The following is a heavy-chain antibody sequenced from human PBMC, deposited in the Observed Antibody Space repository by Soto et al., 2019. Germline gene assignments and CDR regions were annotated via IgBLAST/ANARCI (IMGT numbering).Heavy chain of an antibody. Sequence: GESLKISCKGSGYSFTSYCIGWVRQMPGKGLKWMGIIYPGDSDTRYSPSFQGQVTISADKSISTAYLQWSSLKASDTAMYYCARPRCSGGSCYSGSGAFDIWGQGTMVTVSS. V-gene: IGHV5-51*01. CDR2: IYPGDSDT. J-gene: IGHJ3*02. D-gene: IGHD2-15*01. CDR1: GYSFTSYC. CDR3: ARPRCSGGSCYSGSGAFDI.